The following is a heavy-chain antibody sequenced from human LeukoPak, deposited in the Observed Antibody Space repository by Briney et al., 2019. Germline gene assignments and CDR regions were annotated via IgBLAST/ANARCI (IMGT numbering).Heavy chain of an antibody. CDR1: GFPFSSYW. J-gene: IGHJ4*02. V-gene: IGHV3-74*03. CDR3: SRSQFDY. Sequence: GGSLRLSCEPSGFPFSSYWMLWVRQAPGKGLVWVSRISGDGTITTYADFVKGRFTISRDNTKNILYLQMNSLKVEGTAIYYCSRSQFDYWGQGVLVTVSS. CDR2: ISGDGTIT.